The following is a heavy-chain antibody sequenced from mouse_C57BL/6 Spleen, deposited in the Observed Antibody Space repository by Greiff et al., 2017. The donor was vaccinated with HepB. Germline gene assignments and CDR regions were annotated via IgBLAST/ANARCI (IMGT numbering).Heavy chain of an antibody. J-gene: IGHJ2*01. CDR2: IYPGSGST. D-gene: IGHD1-1*01. V-gene: IGHV1-55*01. CDR3: ARDYGSSDYFDY. CDR1: GYTFTSYW. Sequence: QVQLQQPGAELVKPGASVKMSCKASGYTFTSYWITWVKQRPGQGLEWIGDIYPGSGSTNYNEKFKSKATLTVDTSSSTAYMQLSSLTSEDSAVYYCARDYGSSDYFDYWAQGTTLTVSS.